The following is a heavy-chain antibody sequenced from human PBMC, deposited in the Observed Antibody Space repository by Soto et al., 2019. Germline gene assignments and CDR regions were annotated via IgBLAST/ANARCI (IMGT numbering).Heavy chain of an antibody. CDR3: ARGDSAISIAAAGTWGVEDYYYGMDV. CDR1: GYTFTSYG. J-gene: IGHJ6*02. D-gene: IGHD6-13*01. V-gene: IGHV1-18*01. CDR2: ISAYNGNT. Sequence: ASVKVSCKASGYTFTSYGISLVRQAPGQGLEWMGWISAYNGNTNYAQKFQGWVTMTRDTSISTAYMELSRLRSDDTAVYYCARGDSAISIAAAGTWGVEDYYYGMDVWGQGTTVTVSS.